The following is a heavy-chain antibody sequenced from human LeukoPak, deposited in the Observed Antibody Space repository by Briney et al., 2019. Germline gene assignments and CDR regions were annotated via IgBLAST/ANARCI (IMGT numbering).Heavy chain of an antibody. CDR1: GFTVSSYA. Sequence: SGGSLRLSCAASGFTVSSYAMSWVRQAPAQGMEWVSAISGSGGSTYHADSVKGRFTISRDNAKNSLYLQMNSLRAEDTAVYYCARRRDSGSLQHFDYWGQGTLVTVSS. D-gene: IGHD1-26*01. V-gene: IGHV3-23*01. J-gene: IGHJ4*02. CDR2: ISGSGGST. CDR3: ARRRDSGSLQHFDY.